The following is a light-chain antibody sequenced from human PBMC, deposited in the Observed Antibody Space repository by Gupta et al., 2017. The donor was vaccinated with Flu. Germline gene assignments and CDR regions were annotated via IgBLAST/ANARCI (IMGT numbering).Light chain of an antibody. J-gene: IGLJ2*01. CDR2: KDS. V-gene: IGLV3-25*02. Sequence: SYELKQPPSVSVSPGQTARNTCSGDALPKQYAYWYQQKPGQAPVLVIYKDSERPSGIPERFSGSSSGTTVTLTISGVQAEDEADYYCQSAESSGTSVVFGGGTKLTVL. CDR1: ALPKQY. CDR3: QSAESSGTSVV.